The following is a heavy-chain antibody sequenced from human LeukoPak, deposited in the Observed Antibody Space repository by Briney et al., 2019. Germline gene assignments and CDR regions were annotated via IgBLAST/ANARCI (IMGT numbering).Heavy chain of an antibody. Sequence: KPGGSLRLSCAASGFSFSDTYMSWIRQAPGKGLEWIAYIATGGYTLDYADSVRGRFTVSRDNAKNSLYLQMNSLRVEDTAVYYCATSSFYGQLWGQGTQVTVSS. CDR3: ATSSFYGQL. V-gene: IGHV3-11*01. CDR1: GFSFSDTY. CDR2: IATGGYTL. J-gene: IGHJ1*01. D-gene: IGHD2/OR15-2a*01.